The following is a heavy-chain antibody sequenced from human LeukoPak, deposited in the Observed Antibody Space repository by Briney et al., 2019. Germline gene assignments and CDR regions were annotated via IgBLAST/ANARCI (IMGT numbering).Heavy chain of an antibody. CDR1: GGSISSYY. V-gene: IGHV4-59*01. J-gene: IGHJ6*03. Sequence: SETLSLTCTVSGGSISSYYWSWIRQPPGKGLEWIGYIYYSGSTNYNPSLKSRVTISVDTSKNQFSLKLSSVTAADTAVYYCARAYYYGSGRLFYYYYMDVWGKGTTVTISS. D-gene: IGHD3-10*01. CDR2: IYYSGST. CDR3: ARAYYYGSGRLFYYYYMDV.